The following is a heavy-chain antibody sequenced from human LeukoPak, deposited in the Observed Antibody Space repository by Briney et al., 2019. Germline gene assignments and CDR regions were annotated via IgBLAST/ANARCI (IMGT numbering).Heavy chain of an antibody. V-gene: IGHV3-66*01. CDR2: IYAAGNT. D-gene: IGHD6-19*01. CDR1: GFTLSSSY. Sequence: GGSLRLSCVGSGFTLSSSYMTWVRQAPGKGLEWVSHIYAAGNTHYPDSVKGRFTISRDISKNTVYLQMNTQRAEDTAVYYCARDNGWLGTFDYWGQGTLVTVSS. J-gene: IGHJ4*02. CDR3: ARDNGWLGTFDY.